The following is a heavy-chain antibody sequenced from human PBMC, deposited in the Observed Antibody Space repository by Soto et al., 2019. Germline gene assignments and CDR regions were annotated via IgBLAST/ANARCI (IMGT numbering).Heavy chain of an antibody. CDR3: TRCSGGDCYSDY. CDR2: ISGSGDGT. J-gene: IGHJ4*02. D-gene: IGHD2-21*02. CDR1: GFTFSSFA. V-gene: IGHV3-23*01. Sequence: GGSLRLSCAASGFTFSSFAMTWVRQAPGKGLEWVSAISGSGDGTYYADSVKRRFTISRDSSKNTLYLQMNSLRAEDTAVYYCTRCSGGDCYSDYWGQGTLVTVSS.